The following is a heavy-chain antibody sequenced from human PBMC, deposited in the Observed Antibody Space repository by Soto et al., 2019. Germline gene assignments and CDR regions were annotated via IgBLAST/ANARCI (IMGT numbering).Heavy chain of an antibody. CDR3: ARDYYDSSGLLDY. CDR2: IIPIFGTA. Sequence: SVKVSCKASGGTFSSYAISWVRQAPGQGLEWMGGIIPIFGTANYAQKFQGRVTITADESTSTAYMELSSLRSEDTAVYYCARDYYDSSGLLDYWGQGTLVTVSS. D-gene: IGHD3-22*01. CDR1: GGTFSSYA. J-gene: IGHJ4*02. V-gene: IGHV1-69*13.